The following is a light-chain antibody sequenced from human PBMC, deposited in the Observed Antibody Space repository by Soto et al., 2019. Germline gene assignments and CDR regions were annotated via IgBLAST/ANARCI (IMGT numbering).Light chain of an antibody. CDR1: PGAVTSGHY. Sequence: QAVVTQEPSLTVSPGGTVTLTCGSSPGAVTSGHYPYWFQQKPGQAPRTLIYDTNNKHSWTPARFSGSLLGGKAALPLSGAQPEDEAEYYCLLSYSGAQVFGGGTQLTVL. J-gene: IGLJ3*02. CDR2: DTN. V-gene: IGLV7-46*01. CDR3: LLSYSGAQV.